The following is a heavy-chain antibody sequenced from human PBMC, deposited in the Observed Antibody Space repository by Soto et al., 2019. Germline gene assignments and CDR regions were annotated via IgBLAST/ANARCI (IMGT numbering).Heavy chain of an antibody. J-gene: IGHJ6*02. CDR3: AREGSHGTRYYYYGMDV. V-gene: IGHV1-69*13. CDR2: IIPIFGTA. CDR1: GGTFSSYA. D-gene: IGHD3-16*01. Sequence: SVKVSCKAFGGTFSSYAISWVRQAPGQGLEWMGGIIPIFGTANYAQKFQGRVTVTADESTSTAYMELSSLRSEDTAVYYCAREGSHGTRYYYYGMDVWGQGTTVTVSS.